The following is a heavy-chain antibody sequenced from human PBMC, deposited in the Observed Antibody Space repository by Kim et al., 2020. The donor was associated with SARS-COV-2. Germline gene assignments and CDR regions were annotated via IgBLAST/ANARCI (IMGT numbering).Heavy chain of an antibody. CDR3: ASTAYYDIPKGPNWFDP. D-gene: IGHD3-9*01. CDR1: GGTFSSYA. CDR2: IIPIFGTA. Sequence: SVKVSCKASGGTFSSYAISWVRQAPGQGLEWMGGIIPIFGTANYAQKFQGRVTITADESTSTAYMELSSLRSEDTAVYYCASTAYYDIPKGPNWFDPWGQGTLVTVSS. J-gene: IGHJ5*02. V-gene: IGHV1-69*13.